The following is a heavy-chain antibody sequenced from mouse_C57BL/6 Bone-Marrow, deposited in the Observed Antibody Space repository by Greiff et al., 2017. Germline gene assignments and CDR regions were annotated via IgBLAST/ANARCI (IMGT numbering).Heavy chain of an antibody. CDR2: ISSGGSYT. J-gene: IGHJ4*01. CDR1: GFTFSSYG. Sequence: EVKVVESGGDLVKPGGSLKLSCAASGFTFSSYGMSWVRQTPDKRLEWVATISSGGSYTYYPDSVKGRFTISRDNAKNTLYLQMSSLKSEDTAMYYCARSWNAMDYWGQGTSVTVSS. V-gene: IGHV5-6*01. CDR3: ARSWNAMDY.